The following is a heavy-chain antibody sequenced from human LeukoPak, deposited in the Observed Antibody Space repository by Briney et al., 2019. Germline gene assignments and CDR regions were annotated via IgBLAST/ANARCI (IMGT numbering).Heavy chain of an antibody. V-gene: IGHV1-69*13. D-gene: IGHD5-12*01. CDR3: ARAITLEGGYYYYGMDV. CDR1: GGTFSNYA. J-gene: IGHJ6*02. Sequence: SVKVSCKASGGTFSNYAINWVRQAPGQGLEWMGGIIPIFGTAHYAQKFQGRVTITAAESTSTAYMELSSLRSEDTAVYYCARAITLEGGYYYYGMDVWGQGTTVTVSS. CDR2: IIPIFGTA.